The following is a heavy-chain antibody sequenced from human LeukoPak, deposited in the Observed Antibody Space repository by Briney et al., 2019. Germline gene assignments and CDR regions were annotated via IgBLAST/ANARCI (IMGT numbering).Heavy chain of an antibody. D-gene: IGHD5-24*01. V-gene: IGHV7-4-1*02. CDR2: INMNTGNP. J-gene: IGHJ4*02. CDR3: ARDLGEMAHDY. Sequence: GASVKVSCKASGYAFTRYPINWVRQAPGQGLEWMGWINMNTGNPTYAQGFTGRYVFSLDTSVSSAYLQINSLKAEDTAVYYRARDLGEMAHDYWGQGTLVTVSS. CDR1: GYAFTRYP.